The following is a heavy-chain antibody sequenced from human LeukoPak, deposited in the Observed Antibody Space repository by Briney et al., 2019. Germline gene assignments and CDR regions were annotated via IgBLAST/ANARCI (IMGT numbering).Heavy chain of an antibody. V-gene: IGHV1-46*01. Sequence: ASVKVSCKASGYTFASYYMHWVRQAPGQGLEWMGIINPSGGSTSYAQKFQGRVTMTRDTSTSTVYMELSSLRSEDTAVYYCARVGARGSSIAARRDAFDIWGQGTMVTVSS. CDR1: GYTFASYY. D-gene: IGHD6-6*01. CDR3: ARVGARGSSIAARRDAFDI. CDR2: INPSGGST. J-gene: IGHJ3*02.